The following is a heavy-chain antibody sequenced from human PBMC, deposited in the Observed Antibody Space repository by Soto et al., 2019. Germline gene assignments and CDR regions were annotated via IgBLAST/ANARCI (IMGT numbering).Heavy chain of an antibody. V-gene: IGHV5-51*01. CDR2: IYPGDSDT. CDR3: VRLDPNTVTTRGFDY. Sequence: GESLKISCKGSGYSFTSYWIGWVRQMPGKGLEWMGIIYPGDSDTRYSPSFQGQVTISADKSISTAYLQWSSLKASDTAMYYCVRLDPNTVTTRGFDYWGQGTLVTVSS. J-gene: IGHJ4*02. CDR1: GYSFTSYW. D-gene: IGHD4-17*01.